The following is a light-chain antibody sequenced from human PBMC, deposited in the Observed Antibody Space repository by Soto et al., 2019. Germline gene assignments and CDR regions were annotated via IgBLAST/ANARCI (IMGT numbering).Light chain of an antibody. Sequence: EIVLTQSPGTLSLSPGERATLSCRASQSVSSSYLAWYQQKPGQAPRLLIYRASSRPTGIPDRFSGSGSGTDFTLTISRLEPEDFAVYSCQQYGSLPWTFGQGTKVEIK. V-gene: IGKV3-20*01. CDR3: QQYGSLPWT. J-gene: IGKJ1*01. CDR2: RAS. CDR1: QSVSSSY.